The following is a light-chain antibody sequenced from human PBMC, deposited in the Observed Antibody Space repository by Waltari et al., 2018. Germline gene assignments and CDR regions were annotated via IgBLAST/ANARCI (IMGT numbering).Light chain of an antibody. V-gene: IGKV1-NL1*01. CDR1: QDISSW. Sequence: DIQMTQSPSSQSASIGNKVTLTCHVSQDISSWLAWYQQEPGKATQLLIYAASTLYSGVPSRFSGSGSGTDYTLTISSLQPEDFATYYCQQYDDFPPTFGQGTKVEI. J-gene: IGKJ1*01. CDR3: QQYDDFPPT. CDR2: AAS.